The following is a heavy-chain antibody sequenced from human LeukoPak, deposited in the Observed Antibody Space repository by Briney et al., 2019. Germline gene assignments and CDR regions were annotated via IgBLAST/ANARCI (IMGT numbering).Heavy chain of an antibody. CDR2: ITSGSSYI. CDR3: AKRSGGSYYFDY. V-gene: IGHV3-21*04. J-gene: IGHJ4*02. CDR1: GFTLSTYR. D-gene: IGHD1-1*01. Sequence: GGSLRLSCAASGFTLSTYRMNWVRRAPGKGLEWVSCITSGSSYIYYADSVKGRFVISRDNAQNSLYLQMNSLRAEDTAVYYCAKRSGGSYYFDYWGQGTLVTVSS.